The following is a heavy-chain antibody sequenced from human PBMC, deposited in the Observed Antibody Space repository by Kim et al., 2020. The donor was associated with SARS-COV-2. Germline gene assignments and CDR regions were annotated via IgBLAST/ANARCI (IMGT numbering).Heavy chain of an antibody. V-gene: IGHV3-30*18. CDR1: GFTFSSYA. J-gene: IGHJ4*02. D-gene: IGHD1-26*01. CDR2: ISYDGSKK. Sequence: GGSLRLSCAASGFTFSSYAMHWVRQSPGKGLEWVAVISYDGSKKYYVDSVKGRFTISRDNSKNTLYLQMNSLRIEDTAVYYCAKSFSGSYFGYDYWGQGTLVTVS. CDR3: AKSFSGSYFGYDY.